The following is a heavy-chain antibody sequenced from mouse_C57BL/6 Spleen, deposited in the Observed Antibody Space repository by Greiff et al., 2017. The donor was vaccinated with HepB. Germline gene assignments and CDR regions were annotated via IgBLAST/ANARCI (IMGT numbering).Heavy chain of an antibody. CDR2: ISSGGSYT. J-gene: IGHJ2*01. CDR3: ARLNGYDGFDY. D-gene: IGHD2-2*01. Sequence: VQLKESGGDLVKPGGSLKLSCAASGFTFSSYGMSWVRQTPDKRLEWVATISSGGSYTYYPDSVKGRFTISRDNAKNTLYLQMSSLKSEDTAMYYCARLNGYDGFDYWGQGTTLTVSS. V-gene: IGHV5-6*01. CDR1: GFTFSSYG.